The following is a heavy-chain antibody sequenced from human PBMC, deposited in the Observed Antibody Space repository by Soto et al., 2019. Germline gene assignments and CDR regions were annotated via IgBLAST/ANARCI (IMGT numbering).Heavy chain of an antibody. D-gene: IGHD2-15*01. CDR2: IYYSGST. CDR1: GGSISSYY. CDR3: ARRGIVVVAARQPDYYYSYGMDG. J-gene: IGHJ6*02. Sequence: SETLSLTCTVSGGSISSYYWSWIRQPPGKGLEWIGYIYYSGSTNYNPSLKSRVTISLDTSKNQFSLKLSSVTAADTAVYYCARRGIVVVAARQPDYYYSYGMDGWGQGTTVNVAS. V-gene: IGHV4-59*12.